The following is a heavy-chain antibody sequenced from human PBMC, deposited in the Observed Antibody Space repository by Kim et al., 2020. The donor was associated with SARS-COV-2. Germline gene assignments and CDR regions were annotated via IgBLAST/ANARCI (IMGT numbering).Heavy chain of an antibody. CDR1: GYTFTSYY. V-gene: IGHV1-46*01. CDR2: INPSGGST. CDR3: ARDGWFGELSAWFDP. Sequence: ASVKVSCKASGYTFTSYYMHWVRQAPGQGLEWMGIINPSGGSTSYAQKFQGRVTMTRDTSTSTVYMELSSLRSEDTAVYYCARDGWFGELSAWFDPWGQGTLVTVSS. D-gene: IGHD3-10*01. J-gene: IGHJ5*02.